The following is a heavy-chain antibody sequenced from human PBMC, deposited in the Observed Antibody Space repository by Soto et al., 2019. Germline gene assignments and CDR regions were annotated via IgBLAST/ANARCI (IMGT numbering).Heavy chain of an antibody. CDR2: INHSGST. D-gene: IGHD6-19*01. CDR1: GGSFSGYY. CDR3: AWLVPAYYYGMDV. J-gene: IGHJ6*02. Sequence: QVQLQQWGAGLLKPSETLSLTCAVYGGSFSGYYWSWIRQPPGKGLEWIGEINHSGSTNYNPSLKSRVTISVDTSKNQFSLKLSSVTAADTAVYYCAWLVPAYYYGMDVWGQGTTVTVSS. V-gene: IGHV4-34*01.